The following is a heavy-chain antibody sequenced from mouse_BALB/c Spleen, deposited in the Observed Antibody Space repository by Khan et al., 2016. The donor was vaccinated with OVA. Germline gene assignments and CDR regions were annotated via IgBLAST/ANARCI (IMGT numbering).Heavy chain of an antibody. CDR3: ARVYGGDIDN. J-gene: IGHJ2*01. CDR1: GYSITTDYA. D-gene: IGHD3-3*01. V-gene: IGHV3-2*02. CDR2: ISYNGNT. Sequence: EVQLQESGPGLVQPSQSLSLTCTVTGYSITTDYAWNWIRQFPGNKLEWMGFISYNGNTKYNPSLKSRISITRDPSKNQFFLQLKSVTSEDTARYDCARVYGGDIDNWGQGTTLTVSS.